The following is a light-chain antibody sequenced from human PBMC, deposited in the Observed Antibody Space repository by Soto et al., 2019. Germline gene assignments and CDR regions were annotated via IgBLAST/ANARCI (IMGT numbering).Light chain of an antibody. V-gene: IGKV1-5*03. J-gene: IGKJ1*01. CDR3: QHYNSYSEA. CDR1: QTISSW. CDR2: KAS. Sequence: DIQMTQSPSTLSGAGGDRVTITCLASQTISSWCAWYQQKPGKAPKLLIYKASTLKSGVPSRFSGSGSGTEFTLTISSLQPDDFATYYCQHYNSYSEAFGQGTKADI.